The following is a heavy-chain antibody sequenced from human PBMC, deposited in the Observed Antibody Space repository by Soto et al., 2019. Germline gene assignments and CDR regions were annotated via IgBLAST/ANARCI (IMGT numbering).Heavy chain of an antibody. J-gene: IGHJ4*02. CDR1: GYNFISYY. Sequence: GASVKVSCKASGYNFISYYMYWVRQAPGQRLEWMGIINPSGGGTSYAQKFQGRVTMTRDTSTSTVYMELSSLRSEDTAVYYCTRDGATSSDGSLYSFVYWGQGTLVTVSS. D-gene: IGHD2-15*01. CDR2: INPSGGGT. CDR3: TRDGATSSDGSLYSFVY. V-gene: IGHV1-46*03.